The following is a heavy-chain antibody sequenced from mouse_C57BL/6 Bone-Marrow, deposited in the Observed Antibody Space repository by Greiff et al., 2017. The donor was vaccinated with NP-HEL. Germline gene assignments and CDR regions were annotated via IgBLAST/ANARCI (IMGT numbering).Heavy chain of an antibody. J-gene: IGHJ2*01. Sequence: VQLQQSGAELVRPGASVKLSCTASGFNIKDDYMHWVKQRPEQGLEWIGWIDPENGDTEYASKFQGKATITADTSSNTAYLQLSSLTSDDTAVYYCTRLPTVVDYWGQGTTLTVSS. CDR1: GFNIKDDY. D-gene: IGHD1-1*01. CDR3: TRLPTVVDY. CDR2: IDPENGDT. V-gene: IGHV14-4*01.